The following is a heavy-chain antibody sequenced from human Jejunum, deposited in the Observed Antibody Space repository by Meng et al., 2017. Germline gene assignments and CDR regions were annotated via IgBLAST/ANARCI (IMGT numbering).Heavy chain of an antibody. D-gene: IGHD2-8*01. V-gene: IGHV3-53*01. Sequence: GESLKISCAASGFTVSDNYMNWVRQAPGKGLEWVSILYSGGITHYADSVKGRFTISRDDSKNMIYLQVNSLRLEDTTIYYCVRYCTTANCYRGFDHWGQGTLVTVSS. CDR3: VRYCTTANCYRGFDH. J-gene: IGHJ4*02. CDR2: LYSGGIT. CDR1: GFTVSDNY.